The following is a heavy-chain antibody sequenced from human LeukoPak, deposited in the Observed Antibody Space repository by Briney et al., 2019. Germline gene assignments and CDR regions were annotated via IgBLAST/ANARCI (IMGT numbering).Heavy chain of an antibody. D-gene: IGHD4-17*01. J-gene: IGHJ4*02. CDR3: ARDRDYGDYALAY. Sequence: PGGSLRLSCAASGFTVSSNYMSWVRQAPGKGLEWVSVIYSGGSTYYADSVKRRFTISRDNSKNTLYLQMNSLRAGDTAVYYCARDRDYGDYALAYWGQGTLVTVSS. CDR2: IYSGGST. V-gene: IGHV3-66*01. CDR1: GFTVSSNY.